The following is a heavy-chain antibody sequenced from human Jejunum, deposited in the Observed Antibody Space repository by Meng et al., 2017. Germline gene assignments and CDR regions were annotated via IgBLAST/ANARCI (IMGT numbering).Heavy chain of an antibody. CDR1: GYTLNGFY. CDR2: INTNSGGT. D-gene: IGHD5-24*01. V-gene: IGHV1-2*02. CDR3: AGRSYNYDDYFDF. J-gene: IGHJ4*02. Sequence: QVQMEQSGAEVRKPGASVKVSCWASGYTLNGFYMHWLRQAPGQGLEWMGWINTNSGGTNYAQNFKGRVTSTRDTSTVYMEVNRLRSDDTAVYYCAGRSYNYDDYFDFWGRGTLVTVSS.